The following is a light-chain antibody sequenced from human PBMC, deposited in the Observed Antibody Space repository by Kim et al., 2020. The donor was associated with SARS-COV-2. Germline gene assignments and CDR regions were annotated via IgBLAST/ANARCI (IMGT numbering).Light chain of an antibody. CDR1: QSLSSR. V-gene: IGKV3-15*01. CDR2: DTF. J-gene: IGKJ4*01. CDR3: PLT. Sequence: EIVMTQSPGTLSVSPGERATLSCRASQSLSSRLAWFQQKPGQAPRLLIYDTFIRATDIPARFSGSGSGTDFTLTISSLQSEDFAVYTWPLTFGGGTKVDIK.